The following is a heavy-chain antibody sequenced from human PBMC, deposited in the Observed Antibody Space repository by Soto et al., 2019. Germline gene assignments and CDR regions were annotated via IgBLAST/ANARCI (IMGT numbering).Heavy chain of an antibody. Sequence: GGSLRLSCAASGFTFSSYSINWGRQAPGKGLEWVSSISSSSSYIYYADSVKGRFTISRDNAKNSLYLQMNSLRAEDTAVYYCARMVRGVVPYYYYGMDVWGQGTTVTVSS. D-gene: IGHD3-10*01. V-gene: IGHV3-21*01. CDR1: GFTFSSYS. CDR3: ARMVRGVVPYYYYGMDV. J-gene: IGHJ6*02. CDR2: ISSSSSYI.